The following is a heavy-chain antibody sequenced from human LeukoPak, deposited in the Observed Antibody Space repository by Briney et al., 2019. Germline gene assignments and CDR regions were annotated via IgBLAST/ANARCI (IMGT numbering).Heavy chain of an antibody. Sequence: PSETLSLTCTVSGGSISSSSYYWGWIRQPPGKGLEWIGSIYYSGSTYYNPSLKSRVTISVDTSKNQFSLKLSSVTAADTAVYYCARVSFYYDSSGYTNFDYWGQGTLVTVSS. J-gene: IGHJ4*02. CDR1: GGSISSSSYY. D-gene: IGHD3-22*01. V-gene: IGHV4-39*07. CDR2: IYYSGST. CDR3: ARVSFYYDSSGYTNFDY.